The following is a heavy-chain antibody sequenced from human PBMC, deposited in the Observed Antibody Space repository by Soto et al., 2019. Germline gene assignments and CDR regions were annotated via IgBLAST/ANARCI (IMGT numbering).Heavy chain of an antibody. CDR1: GFSFTNFA. J-gene: IGHJ6*02. D-gene: IGHD3-9*01. Sequence: GGSLRLSCAASGFSFTNFAMSWVRQAPGKGLEWVSAISGSGGSTYYADSVKGRFTISRDNSKNTLYLQMNSLRAEDTAVYYCAKGYDILTGYWYYYGMDVWGQGTTVTVSS. V-gene: IGHV3-23*01. CDR2: ISGSGGST. CDR3: AKGYDILTGYWYYYGMDV.